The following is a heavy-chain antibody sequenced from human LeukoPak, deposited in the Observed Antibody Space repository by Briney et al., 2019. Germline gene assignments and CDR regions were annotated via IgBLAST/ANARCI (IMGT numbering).Heavy chain of an antibody. CDR1: GFTFDDYA. V-gene: IGHV3-9*01. CDR3: AKAVYYYDSSGYSPFDY. D-gene: IGHD3-22*01. J-gene: IGHJ4*02. CDR2: ISWNSGSI. Sequence: GRSLRLSCAASGFTFDDYAMHWARQAPGKGLEWVSGISWNSGSIGYADSVKGRFTISRDNAKNSLYLQMNSLRAEDTALYYCAKAVYYYDSSGYSPFDYWGQGTLVTVSS.